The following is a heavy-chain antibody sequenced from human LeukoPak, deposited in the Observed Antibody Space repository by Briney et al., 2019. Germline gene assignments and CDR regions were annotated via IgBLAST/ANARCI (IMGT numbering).Heavy chain of an antibody. CDR1: GYTFTSYD. V-gene: IGHV1-46*01. J-gene: IGHJ2*01. CDR2: INPSGGST. D-gene: IGHD3-22*01. Sequence: ASVKVSCKASGYTFTSYDINWVRQAPGQGLEWIGIINPSGGSTSYAQKFQGRVTMTRDTSTSTVYMELSSLRSEDTAVYYCAREAAYYYDSSGYYYIWYFDLWGRGTLVTVSS. CDR3: AREAAYYYDSSGYYYIWYFDL.